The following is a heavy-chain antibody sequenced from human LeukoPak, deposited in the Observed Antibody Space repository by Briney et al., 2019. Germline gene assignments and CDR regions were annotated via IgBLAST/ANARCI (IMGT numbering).Heavy chain of an antibody. D-gene: IGHD6-13*01. Sequence: SVKVSCKASGDTFSSYAIGWVRQAPGQGLEWMGGIIPIFGTANYAQKFQGRVTITADESTSTAYMELSSLRSEDTAVYYCASALKFSSWYRGIPSKYFQHWGQGTLVTVSS. CDR1: GDTFSSYA. CDR2: IIPIFGTA. V-gene: IGHV1-69*13. CDR3: ASALKFSSWYRGIPSKYFQH. J-gene: IGHJ1*01.